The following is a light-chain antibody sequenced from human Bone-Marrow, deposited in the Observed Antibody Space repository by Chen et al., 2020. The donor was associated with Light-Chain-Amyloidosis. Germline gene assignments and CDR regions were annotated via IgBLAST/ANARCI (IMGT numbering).Light chain of an antibody. CDR1: LLAKKY. Sequence: SSELTQHSPVSVSPGQTARITCAGDLLAKKYGRWYQKKAGQAPVLVIYKDTERPSGIPERFSGSSSGTTVTLTISGAQVEDEAEYYCYSIQVFGGGTKLTVL. V-gene: IGLV3-27*01. CDR2: KDT. J-gene: IGLJ2*01. CDR3: YSIQV.